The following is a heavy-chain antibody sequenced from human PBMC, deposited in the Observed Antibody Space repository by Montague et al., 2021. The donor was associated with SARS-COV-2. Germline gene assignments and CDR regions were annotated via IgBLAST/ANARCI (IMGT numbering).Heavy chain of an antibody. Sequence: SLRLSLPASGFIVSANYMTWVRQAPGKGLEWVSVMYSNGTIYYADSVRGRFTIPRDNSKNTLYLQMNSLRADDTAVYYCAGKVLVGTGNYGMDVWGQGTTVTVSS. J-gene: IGHJ6*02. CDR3: AGKVLVGTGNYGMDV. V-gene: IGHV3-53*01. CDR2: MYSNGTI. D-gene: IGHD1-1*01. CDR1: GFIVSANY.